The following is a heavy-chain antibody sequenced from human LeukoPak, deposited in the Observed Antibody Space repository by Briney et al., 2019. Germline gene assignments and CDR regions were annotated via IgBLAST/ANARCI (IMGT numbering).Heavy chain of an antibody. V-gene: IGHV4-4*02. CDR2: IYHSGST. Sequence: PSETLSLTCAVSGGSISSSNWWSWVRQPPGKGLEWIGEIYHSGSTNYNPSLKSRVTISVDKSKNQFSLKLSSVTAADTAVYYCAKDVNPSMIVGTVDYWGQGTLVTVSS. CDR3: AKDVNPSMIVGTVDY. D-gene: IGHD3-22*01. J-gene: IGHJ4*02. CDR1: GGSISSSNW.